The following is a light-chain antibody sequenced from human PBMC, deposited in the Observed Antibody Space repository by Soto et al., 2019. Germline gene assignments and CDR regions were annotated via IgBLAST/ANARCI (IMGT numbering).Light chain of an antibody. V-gene: IGKV1-9*01. CDR3: QQLFDSPIT. Sequence: DIQLTQSPSFLSPSIGESVTITCRASQVIRTSLAWYQVKPGKAPKLXIYAASTLDSGVPSRFSATVSGTEFSLTITSLQPEDFETDYCQQLFDSPITFGQGTRLENK. CDR2: AAS. CDR1: QVIRTS. J-gene: IGKJ5*01.